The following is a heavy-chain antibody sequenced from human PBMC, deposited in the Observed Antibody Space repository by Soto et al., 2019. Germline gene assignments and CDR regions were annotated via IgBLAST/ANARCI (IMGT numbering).Heavy chain of an antibody. D-gene: IGHD1-7*01. CDR1: GFTVTNYG. CDR2: IWHDGGNK. J-gene: IGHJ4*02. Sequence: QVQLVESGGGVVQPGRSLRLSCAASGFTVTNYGMHWVRQAPGKGLEWVAVIWHDGGNKYNADSVKGRFTISRDNSKNTLYLQMNSLRAEDTAVYYCARGNWNSGYFDYWGQGTLVIVSS. CDR3: ARGNWNSGYFDY. V-gene: IGHV3-33*01.